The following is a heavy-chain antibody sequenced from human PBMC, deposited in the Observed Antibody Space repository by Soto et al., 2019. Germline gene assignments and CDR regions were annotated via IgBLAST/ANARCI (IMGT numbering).Heavy chain of an antibody. V-gene: IGHV1-69*13. D-gene: IGHD5-12*01. Sequence: ASVKVSCKASGGTFSSYPISWVRQAPGQGLEWMGGIIPIFGTANYAQKFQGRVTITADESTSTAYMELSSLRSEDTAVYYCARGGYDTSFDYWGQGTLVTVSS. CDR3: ARGGYDTSFDY. CDR1: GGTFSSYP. CDR2: IIPIFGTA. J-gene: IGHJ4*02.